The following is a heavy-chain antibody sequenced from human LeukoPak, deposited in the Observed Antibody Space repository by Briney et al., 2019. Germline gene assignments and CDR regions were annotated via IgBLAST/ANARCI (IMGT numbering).Heavy chain of an antibody. Sequence: PSETLSLTCAVYGGSFSDYYWSWIRQPPGKGLEWIGEINHSGSTNYNPSLKSRVTMSIDTSKNQFSLKLSSVTAADTALYFCAREGMNDDFWSDYPPVGYMDVRGQGTPVTVSS. J-gene: IGHJ6*03. CDR2: INHSGST. V-gene: IGHV4-34*01. CDR1: GGSFSDYY. CDR3: AREGMNDDFWSDYPPVGYMDV. D-gene: IGHD3-3*01.